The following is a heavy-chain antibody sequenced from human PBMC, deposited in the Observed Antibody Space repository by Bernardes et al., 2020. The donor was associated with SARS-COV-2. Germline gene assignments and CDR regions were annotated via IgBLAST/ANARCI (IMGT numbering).Heavy chain of an antibody. Sequence: GGSLRLSCAASGFTFSSYGMHWVRQAPGKGLEWVAVISYDGSNKYYADSVKGRFTISRDNSKNTLYLQMNSLRAEDTAVYYCASSKDIITQFDYWGKGTLVTVSS. CDR2: ISYDGSNK. J-gene: IGHJ4*02. CDR1: GFTFSSYG. D-gene: IGHD2-15*01. CDR3: ASSKDIITQFDY. V-gene: IGHV3-30*03.